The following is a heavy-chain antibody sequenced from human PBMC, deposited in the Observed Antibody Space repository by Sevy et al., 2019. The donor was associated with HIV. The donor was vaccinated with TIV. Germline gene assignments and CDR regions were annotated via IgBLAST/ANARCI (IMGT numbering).Heavy chain of an antibody. J-gene: IGHJ5*01. CDR2: SSWNSGSR. CDR1: GFTFDDYA. Sequence: GGSLRLSCVASGFTFDDYAMHWVRQAPGKGPEWVSCSSWNSGSRGYAESVKGRFTISRDNAKNSLYLQMNRLRVEDTALYNCAKGIGYSNGWNSWFDSWGQGTLVTVSS. V-gene: IGHV3-9*01. CDR3: AKGIGYSNGWNSWFDS. D-gene: IGHD6-19*01.